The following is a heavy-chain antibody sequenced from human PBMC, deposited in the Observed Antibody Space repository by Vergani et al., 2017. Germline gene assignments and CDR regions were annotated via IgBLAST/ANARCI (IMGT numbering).Heavy chain of an antibody. CDR1: GFSFNTSG. J-gene: IGHJ4*02. Sequence: QVQLVETGGGVVQPGASLRLYCATSGFSFNTSGAHWVRQAPGKGLEWVAFIGYDGRIKYNVDAVKGRFTISRDTSKKTLSLQMRSLRADDTAVYYCARDGRENSDYGYFDYWGQGTLVTVSS. V-gene: IGHV3-30*02. CDR3: ARDGRENSDYGYFDY. D-gene: IGHD4-17*01. CDR2: IGYDGRIK.